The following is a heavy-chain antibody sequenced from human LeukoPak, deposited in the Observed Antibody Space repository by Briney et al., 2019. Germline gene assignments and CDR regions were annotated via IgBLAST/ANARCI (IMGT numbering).Heavy chain of an antibody. Sequence: SETLSLTCTVSGGSISSSSYYWGWIRQPPGKGLEWIGSIYYSGSTYYNPSLKSRVTISVDTSKNQFSLKLSSVTAADTAVYYCARGLPIGANYYGSGNRPPYYYYYYMDVWGKGTTVTISS. CDR1: GGSISSSSYY. CDR2: IYYSGST. CDR3: ARGLPIGANYYGSGNRPPYYYYYYMDV. V-gene: IGHV4-39*01. D-gene: IGHD3-10*01. J-gene: IGHJ6*03.